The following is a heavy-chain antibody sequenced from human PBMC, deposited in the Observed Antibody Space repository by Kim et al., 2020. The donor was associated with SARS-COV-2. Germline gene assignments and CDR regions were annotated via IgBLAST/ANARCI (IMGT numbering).Heavy chain of an antibody. J-gene: IGHJ4*02. V-gene: IGHV3-23*01. Sequence: PGKGRFIISRDNAKNTLFLQMNSLRADDTAVYHCAKDLSSTGYSSGWYEYWGQGTLVTVSS. CDR3: AKDLSSTGYSSGWYEY. D-gene: IGHD6-19*01.